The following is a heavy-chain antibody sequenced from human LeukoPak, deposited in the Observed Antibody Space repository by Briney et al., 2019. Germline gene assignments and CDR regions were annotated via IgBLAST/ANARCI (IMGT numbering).Heavy chain of an antibody. V-gene: IGHV4-38-2*02. CDR3: ARLHYGGNYGFYYYYMDV. J-gene: IGHJ6*03. CDR2: IYYSGST. Sequence: PSETLSLTCTVSGYSISSGYYWGWIRQPPGKGLEWIGSIYYSGSTYYNPSLKSRVTISVDTSKNQVSLKLSSVTAADTAVYYCARLHYGGNYGFYYYYMDVWGKGTTVTISS. CDR1: GYSISSGYY. D-gene: IGHD4-23*01.